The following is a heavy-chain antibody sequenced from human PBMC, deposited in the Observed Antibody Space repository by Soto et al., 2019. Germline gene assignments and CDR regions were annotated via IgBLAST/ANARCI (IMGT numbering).Heavy chain of an antibody. V-gene: IGHV5-10-1*01. Sequence: GESLKISCKGSGYSFTSYWISWVRKMPGKGLEWMGRIDPSDSYTNYSPSFQGHVTIPADKSISTAYLQWSSLKASDTAMYYCAREVYPDWYFQHWGQGTLVTVSS. CDR3: AREVYPDWYFQH. J-gene: IGHJ1*01. CDR1: GYSFTSYW. CDR2: IDPSDSYT. D-gene: IGHD2-8*01.